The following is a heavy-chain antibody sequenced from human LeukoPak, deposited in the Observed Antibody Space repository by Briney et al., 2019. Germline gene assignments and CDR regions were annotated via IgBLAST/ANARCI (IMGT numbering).Heavy chain of an antibody. CDR2: ISAYNGNT. J-gene: IGHJ4*02. Sequence: EASVKVSCKASGYTFTSYGISWVRQAPGQGLEWMGWISAYNGNTNYAQKLQGRVTMTTDTSTSTAYMELRSLRSDDTAVYYCARDHPHSSGWFYPDYWGQGTLVTVSS. D-gene: IGHD6-19*01. CDR3: ARDHPHSSGWFYPDY. CDR1: GYTFTSYG. V-gene: IGHV1-18*01.